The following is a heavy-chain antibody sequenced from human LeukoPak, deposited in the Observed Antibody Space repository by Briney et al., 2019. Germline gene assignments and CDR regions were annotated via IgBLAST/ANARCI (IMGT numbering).Heavy chain of an antibody. Sequence: GGSLRLSCAASGFTFDDYAMHWVRQAPGKGLELVSGISWNSGSIGYVDSVKGRFTISRDNAKNSLYLQMNSLRAEDTALYYCAKGSSCKGGSCYSYYYYYMDVWGKGTTVTVSS. D-gene: IGHD2-15*01. CDR2: ISWNSGSI. CDR1: GFTFDDYA. J-gene: IGHJ6*03. V-gene: IGHV3-9*01. CDR3: AKGSSCKGGSCYSYYYYYMDV.